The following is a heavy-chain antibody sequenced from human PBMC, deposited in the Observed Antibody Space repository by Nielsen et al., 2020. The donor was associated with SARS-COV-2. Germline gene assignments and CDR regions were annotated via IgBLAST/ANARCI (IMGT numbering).Heavy chain of an antibody. Sequence: SETLSLTCTVSGGSISSSSYYWGWIRQPPGKGLEWIGSIYYSGSTYYNPSLKSRVTISVDTSKNQFSLKLSSVTAADTAVYYCARGFQSGYFLGHFDYWGQGTLVTVSS. D-gene: IGHD2/OR15-2a*01. CDR3: ARGFQSGYFLGHFDY. CDR2: IYYSGST. J-gene: IGHJ4*02. CDR1: GGSISSSSYY. V-gene: IGHV4-39*07.